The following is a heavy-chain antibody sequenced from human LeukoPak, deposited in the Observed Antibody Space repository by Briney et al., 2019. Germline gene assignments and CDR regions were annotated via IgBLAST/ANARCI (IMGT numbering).Heavy chain of an antibody. CDR2: ISYDGSNK. CDR3: ARASLGSSWYGALFDY. CDR1: GFIFSSYA. J-gene: IGHJ4*02. Sequence: PGGSLRLSCAASGFIFSSYAMHWVRQAPGKGLEWVAVISYDGSNKYYADSVKGRFTISRDNAKNSLYLQMNSLRAEDTAVYYCARASLGSSWYGALFDYWGQGTLVTVSS. V-gene: IGHV3-30-3*01. D-gene: IGHD6-13*01.